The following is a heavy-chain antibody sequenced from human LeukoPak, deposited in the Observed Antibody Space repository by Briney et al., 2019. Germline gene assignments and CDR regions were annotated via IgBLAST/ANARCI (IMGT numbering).Heavy chain of an antibody. D-gene: IGHD3-3*01. CDR1: GYSFSTYG. V-gene: IGHV1-18*01. J-gene: IGHJ5*02. CDR2: INPYNGNT. CDR3: ARNLDVFDP. Sequence: ASVKVSCKASGYSFSTYGISWVRQAPGQGLEWIGWINPYNGNTNFAQKFLGRVTMTTDTSTSTGYMELRSLTSDDTAMYYCARNLDVFDPWGQGTLVTVSS.